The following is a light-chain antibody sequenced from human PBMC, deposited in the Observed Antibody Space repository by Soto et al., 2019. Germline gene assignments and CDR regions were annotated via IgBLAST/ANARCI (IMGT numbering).Light chain of an antibody. V-gene: IGLV2-14*01. Sequence: QSALTQPASVSGSPGQSITISCTGTSGDVGAYNYVSWYQQLPGKVPKLIMYEVTNRPSGVPNRFSGSKSGNTASLIISGLQAEDEADYYCSSYTSSSTLVFGGGTKLTVL. J-gene: IGLJ2*01. CDR2: EVT. CDR1: SGDVGAYNY. CDR3: SSYTSSSTLV.